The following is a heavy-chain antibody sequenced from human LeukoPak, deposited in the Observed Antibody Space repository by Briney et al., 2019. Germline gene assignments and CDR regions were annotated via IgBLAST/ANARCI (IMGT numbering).Heavy chain of an antibody. D-gene: IGHD3-22*01. CDR1: GGSISGHY. Sequence: SETLSLTCTVFGGSISGHYWSWIRQPPGKRLEWIGYVYDSGSTYYNPSLKSRVTISVDTSKNQFSLKLSSVTAADTAVYYCARGFSSGYYYGHAFDIWGQGTMVTVSS. CDR3: ARGFSSGYYYGHAFDI. J-gene: IGHJ3*02. CDR2: VYDSGST. V-gene: IGHV4-59*08.